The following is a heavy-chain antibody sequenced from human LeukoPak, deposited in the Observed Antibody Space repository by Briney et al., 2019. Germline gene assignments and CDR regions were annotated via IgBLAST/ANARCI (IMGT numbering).Heavy chain of an antibody. D-gene: IGHD3-10*01. V-gene: IGHV4-61*01. CDR1: GGSVSSGSYY. Sequence: SETLSLTCTVSGGSVSSGSYYWSWIRQPPGKGLEWIGYIYYSGSTNYNPSLKSRVTISVDTSKNQFSLKLSSVTAADTAVYYCARDPVWYYYGSGSENAFDIWGQGTMGTVSS. CDR2: IYYSGST. J-gene: IGHJ3*02. CDR3: ARDPVWYYYGSGSENAFDI.